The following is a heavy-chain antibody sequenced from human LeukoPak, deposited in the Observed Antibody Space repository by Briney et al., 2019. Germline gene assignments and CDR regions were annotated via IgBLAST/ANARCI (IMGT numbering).Heavy chain of an antibody. J-gene: IGHJ4*02. V-gene: IGHV1-3*01. CDR3: ARDRALLRYFDWFSGGSDY. CDR2: INAGNGNT. Sequence: GASVKVSCKASGYTFTSYTMHWVRQAPGQRLEWMGWINAGNGNTKYSQKFQGRVTITRDTSASTAYMELSSLRSEDTAVYYCARDRALLRYFDWFSGGSDYWDQGTLVTVSS. D-gene: IGHD3-9*01. CDR1: GYTFTSYT.